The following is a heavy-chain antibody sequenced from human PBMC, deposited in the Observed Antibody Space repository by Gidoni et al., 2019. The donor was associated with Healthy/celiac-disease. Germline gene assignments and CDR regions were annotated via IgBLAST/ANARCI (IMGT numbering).Heavy chain of an antibody. D-gene: IGHD2-15*01. Sequence: QVQLVQSGAEVKTPGSSVKVSCKASGGTFSSYAISWVRQAPGQGLEWMGGIIPIFGTANYAQKFQGRVTITADKSTSTAYMELSSLRSEDTAVYYCKTRINSRHDAFDIWGQGTMVTVSS. CDR2: IIPIFGTA. CDR3: KTRINSRHDAFDI. J-gene: IGHJ3*02. V-gene: IGHV1-69*06. CDR1: GGTFSSYA.